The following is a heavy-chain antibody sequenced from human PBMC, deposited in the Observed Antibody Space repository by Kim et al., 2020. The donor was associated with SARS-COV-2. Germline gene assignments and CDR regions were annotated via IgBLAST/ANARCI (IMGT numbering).Heavy chain of an antibody. CDR1: GGSISSGGYY. CDR2: IYYSGST. D-gene: IGHD3-10*01. V-gene: IGHV4-31*03. J-gene: IGHJ4*02. Sequence: SETLSLTCTVSGGSISSGGYYWSWIRQHPGKGLEWIGYIYYSGSTYYNPSLKSRVTISVDTSKNQFSLKLSSVTAADTAVYYCARVWHYYGSGSYSFGPDYWGQGTLVTVSS. CDR3: ARVWHYYGSGSYSFGPDY.